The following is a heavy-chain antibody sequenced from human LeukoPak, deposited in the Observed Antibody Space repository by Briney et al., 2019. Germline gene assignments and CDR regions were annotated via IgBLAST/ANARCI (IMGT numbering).Heavy chain of an antibody. J-gene: IGHJ1*01. CDR3: ARSTESAEYFQH. V-gene: IGHV4-34*01. CDR1: GGSFSGYY. CDR2: INHSGST. Sequence: PSETLSLTCAVYGGSFSGYYWSWIRQPPGKGLEWIGEINHSGSTNYNPSLKSRVTISVDTSKNQFSLKLSSVTAADTAVYYCARSTESAEYFQHWGQGTLVTVSS. D-gene: IGHD3-10*01.